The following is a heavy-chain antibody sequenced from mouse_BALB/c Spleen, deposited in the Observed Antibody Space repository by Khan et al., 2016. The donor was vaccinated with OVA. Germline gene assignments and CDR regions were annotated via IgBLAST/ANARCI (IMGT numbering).Heavy chain of an antibody. CDR3: RISTINA. Sequence: QVQLKQSGAELVRPGVSVKISCKGSGYTFTDFTMHWVKQSHAMSLEWIGVISTYYGHATYNQKFKDKATMTVDKSSSTAYMELARLTSEDSAIYYCRISTINAWGQGTTLTVSS. J-gene: IGHJ2*01. CDR1: GYTFTDFT. V-gene: IGHV1S137*01. CDR2: ISTYYGHA.